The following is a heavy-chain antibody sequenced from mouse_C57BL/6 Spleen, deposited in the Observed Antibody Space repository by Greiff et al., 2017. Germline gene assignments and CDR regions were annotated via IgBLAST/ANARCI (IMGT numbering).Heavy chain of an antibody. Sequence: ESGPGLVKPSQSLSLTCSVTGYSITSGYYWNWIRQFPGNKLEWMGYISYDGSNNYNPSLKNRISITRDTSKNQFFLKLNSVTTEDTATYYCARLGSHFDYWGQGTTLTVSS. CDR2: ISYDGSN. CDR3: ARLGSHFDY. J-gene: IGHJ2*01. CDR1: GYSITSGYY. V-gene: IGHV3-6*01.